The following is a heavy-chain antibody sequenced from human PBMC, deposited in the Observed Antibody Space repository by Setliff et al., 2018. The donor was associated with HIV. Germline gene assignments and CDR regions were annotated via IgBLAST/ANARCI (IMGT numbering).Heavy chain of an antibody. CDR2: IIPIFGTA. CDR1: GGTFSSYA. D-gene: IGHD6-19*01. Sequence: SVKVSCKASGGTFSSYAISWVRQAPGQGLEWMGGIIPIFGTANYAQKFQGRVTITADESTSTAYMELSSLRSEDTAVYYCARDGIPVAGTHREGYFDLWGRGTQVTVSS. V-gene: IGHV1-69*13. J-gene: IGHJ2*01. CDR3: ARDGIPVAGTHREGYFDL.